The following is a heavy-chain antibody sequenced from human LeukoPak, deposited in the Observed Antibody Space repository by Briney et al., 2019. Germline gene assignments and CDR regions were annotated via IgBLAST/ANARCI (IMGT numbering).Heavy chain of an antibody. Sequence: GGSLRLSCAASGFTFSSYEMNWVRQAPGKGLEWVSYISSSGDTIYYADSVKGRFTISRDNAKNSLYLQMNSLRVEDTAVYYCARRIVGPSSGGDYWGQGTPVTVSS. CDR1: GFTFSSYE. CDR3: ARRIVGPSSGGDY. CDR2: ISSSGDTI. J-gene: IGHJ4*02. V-gene: IGHV3-48*03. D-gene: IGHD1-26*01.